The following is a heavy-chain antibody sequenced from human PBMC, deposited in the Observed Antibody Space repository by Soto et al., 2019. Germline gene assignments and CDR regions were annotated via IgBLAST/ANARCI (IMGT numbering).Heavy chain of an antibody. D-gene: IGHD3-10*01. CDR2: IISMYGPA. CDR1: GGTFSSYA. J-gene: IGHJ5*02. V-gene: IGHV1-69*01. CDR3: ARVTSMVRGVIDNWFDP. Sequence: QVPLVQSGAEVKKPGSSVTVSCKASGGTFSSYAIHWVRQAPGQGLEWMGGIISMYGPAKYAQRFQGRVTINADESTNTVYMELTSLTSQDTAVYYCARVTSMVRGVIDNWFDPWGHGTLVTVSS.